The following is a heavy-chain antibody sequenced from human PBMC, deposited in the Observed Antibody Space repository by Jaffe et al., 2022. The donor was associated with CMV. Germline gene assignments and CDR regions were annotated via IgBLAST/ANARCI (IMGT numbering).Heavy chain of an antibody. D-gene: IGHD2-8*01. CDR1: GFTFSNAW. CDR3: TTDRQMVYDGIRYMDV. CDR2: IKSKTDGGTT. V-gene: IGHV3-15*01. Sequence: EVQLVESGGGLVKPGGSLRLSCAASGFTFSNAWMSWVRQAPGKGLEWVGRIKSKTDGGTTDYAAPVKGRFTISRDDSKNTLYLQMNSLKTEDTAVYYCTTDRQMVYDGIRYMDVWGKGTTVTVSS. J-gene: IGHJ6*03.